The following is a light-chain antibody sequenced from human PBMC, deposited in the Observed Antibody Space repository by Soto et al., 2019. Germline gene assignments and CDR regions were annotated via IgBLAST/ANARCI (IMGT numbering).Light chain of an antibody. CDR3: QQYGSSPLT. J-gene: IGKJ4*01. CDR2: GAS. Sequence: EIVLTQSPGTLSLSTGERATLSCRASQSVSSSYLACYQQKPGQAPRLLIYGASSRATGIPDRFSGSGSGTDFTLTISRLEPEDFAVYYCQQYGSSPLTFAGRTKVAIK. V-gene: IGKV3-20*01. CDR1: QSVSSSY.